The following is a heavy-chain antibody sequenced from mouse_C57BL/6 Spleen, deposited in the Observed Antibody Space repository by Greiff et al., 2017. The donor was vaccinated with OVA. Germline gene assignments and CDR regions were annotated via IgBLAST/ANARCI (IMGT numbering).Heavy chain of an antibody. V-gene: IGHV1-69*01. J-gene: IGHJ2*01. D-gene: IGHD3-3*01. CDR1: GYTFTSYW. Sequence: VQLQQPGAELVMPGASVKLSCKASGYTFTSYWMHWVKQRPGQGLEWIGEIDPSDSYTNYDQKFKGKSTLTVDKSSSTAYMQLSSLTSEDSAVYYCARGGTPHYFDYWGQGTTLTVSS. CDR2: IDPSDSYT. CDR3: ARGGTPHYFDY.